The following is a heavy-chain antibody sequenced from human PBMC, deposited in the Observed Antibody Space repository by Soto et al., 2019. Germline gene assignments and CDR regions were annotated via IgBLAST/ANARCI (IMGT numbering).Heavy chain of an antibody. V-gene: IGHV3-23*01. D-gene: IGHD2-15*01. J-gene: IGHJ4*01. CDR1: GFSFRDYA. CDR3: EKDSHFSVVLQGASSH. Sequence: GSLRLSCAASGFSFRDYAMTWVRQAPGKALEWVSAIPGTGHMAYYADSVRGRFTISRDNSKNILYLEMNNLRADDTAVYYCEKDSHFSVVLQGASSHWGQGTLVTVSS. CDR2: IPGTGHMA.